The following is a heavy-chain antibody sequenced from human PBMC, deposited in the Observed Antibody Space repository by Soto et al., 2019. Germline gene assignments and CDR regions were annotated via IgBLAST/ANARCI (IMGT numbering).Heavy chain of an antibody. J-gene: IGHJ4*02. CDR1: GASISGYY. CDR3: ARDKITGLFDY. V-gene: IGHV4-34*01. CDR2: INHGGST. D-gene: IGHD2-8*02. Sequence: PSETLSLTCTVSGASISGYYWTWIRQPPGTGLEWIGEINHGGSTNYNPSLKSRVTISVDTSKNQFSLKLTSVTAADTAVYYCARDKITGLFDYWGQGTLVTVSS.